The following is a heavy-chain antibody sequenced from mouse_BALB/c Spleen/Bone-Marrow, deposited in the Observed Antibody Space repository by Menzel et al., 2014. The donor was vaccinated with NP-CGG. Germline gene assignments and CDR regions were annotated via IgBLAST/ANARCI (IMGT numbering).Heavy chain of an antibody. Sequence: EESGRGLVKPGGSLKLSCAASGFTFSSYAMSWVRQSPEKRLEWVAEISSGGSYTYYPDTVTCRFTISRDNAKNTLYLERSSLSAEDTAMYYCAREGLRRRAAMDYCGQGTPVTVSS. D-gene: IGHD2-4*01. CDR2: ISSGGSYT. CDR3: AREGLRRRAAMDY. V-gene: IGHV5-9-4*01. J-gene: IGHJ4*01. CDR1: GFTFSSYA.